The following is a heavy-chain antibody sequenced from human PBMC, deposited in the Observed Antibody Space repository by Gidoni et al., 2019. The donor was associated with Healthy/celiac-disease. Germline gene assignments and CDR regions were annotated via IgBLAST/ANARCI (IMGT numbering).Heavy chain of an antibody. Sequence: QVQLQESGPGLVKPSETLSLTCTVSGGSISRYYGSWIRQPPGKGLEWIGYIYYSGSTNYNPSLKGRVTISVDTSKNQFSLKLSSVTAADTAVYYCARGGIDLPKSDYYGMDVWGQGTTVTVSS. CDR1: GGSISRYY. CDR3: ARGGIDLPKSDYYGMDV. V-gene: IGHV4-59*01. CDR2: IYYSGST. D-gene: IGHD1-1*01. J-gene: IGHJ6*02.